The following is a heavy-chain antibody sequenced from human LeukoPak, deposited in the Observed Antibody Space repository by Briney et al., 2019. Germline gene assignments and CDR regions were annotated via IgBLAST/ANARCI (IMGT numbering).Heavy chain of an antibody. CDR3: ARGSVAGTRADY. D-gene: IGHD6-19*01. V-gene: IGHV4-39*01. Sequence: SETLSLTCTVSGDSISSSRYYWGWIRQPPGKGLEWIGSIYYSGSAYYNPSLKSRVTISVDTSKNQFSLNLSSVTAADTAVYYCARGSVAGTRADYWGQGTLVTVSS. J-gene: IGHJ4*02. CDR1: GDSISSSRYY. CDR2: IYYSGSA.